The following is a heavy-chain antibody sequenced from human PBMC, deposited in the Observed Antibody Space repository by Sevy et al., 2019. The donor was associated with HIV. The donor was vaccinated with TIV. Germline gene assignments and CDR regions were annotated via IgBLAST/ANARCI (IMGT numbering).Heavy chain of an antibody. CDR3: ARDGISSGWYRGYYFDY. D-gene: IGHD6-19*01. J-gene: IGHJ4*02. CDR1: RFTFSSYA. Sequence: GGSLRLSCAASRFTFSSYAIHWVRQAPGKGLEWVAFISYDGTEIYYADSVKGRFTISRDNSKNTLFLQMNSLRAEDTAVYYCARDGISSGWYRGYYFDYWGQGTLVTVSS. CDR2: ISYDGTEI. V-gene: IGHV3-30*04.